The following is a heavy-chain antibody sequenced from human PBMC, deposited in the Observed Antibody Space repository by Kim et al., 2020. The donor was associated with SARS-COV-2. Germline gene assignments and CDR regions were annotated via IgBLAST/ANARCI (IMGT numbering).Heavy chain of an antibody. J-gene: IGHJ5*02. V-gene: IGHV3-64D*08. CDR3: VREGLFCTGGSCFRWFDP. CDR1: GFTFSDYA. CDR2: ISDNGRST. Sequence: GGSLRLSCSASGFTFSDYAMHWVRQDPGKGLQFLSAISDNGRSTYHVDSVKGRFTISRDNSKNTLYLQMSSLRAEDTAVYYCVREGLFCTGGSCFRWFDPWGQGTLVTVSS. D-gene: IGHD2-15*01.